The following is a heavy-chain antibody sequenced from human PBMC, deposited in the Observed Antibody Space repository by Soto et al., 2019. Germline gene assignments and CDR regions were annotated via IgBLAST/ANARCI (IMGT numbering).Heavy chain of an antibody. Sequence: SETLSLTCTVSGGSISSGGYYWSWIRQHPGKGLEWIGYIYYSGSTYYNPSLKSRVTISVDTSKNQFSLKLSSVTAADTAVYYCARDYDFGLNWFDPWGQGTLVTVSS. J-gene: IGHJ5*02. D-gene: IGHD3-3*01. CDR3: ARDYDFGLNWFDP. CDR2: IYYSGST. V-gene: IGHV4-31*03. CDR1: GGSISSGGYY.